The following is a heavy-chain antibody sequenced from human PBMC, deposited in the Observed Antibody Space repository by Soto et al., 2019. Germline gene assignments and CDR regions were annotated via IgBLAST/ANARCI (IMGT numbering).Heavy chain of an antibody. CDR1: GYTFTNYG. V-gene: IGHV1-18*01. CDR2: IGGYKGNT. D-gene: IGHD5-18*01. CDR3: APHTLDTGMPSGY. Sequence: ASVKVSCKASGYTFTNYGVSWVRQAPGQGLEWMGWIGGYKGNTNYAQKPQGRVTLTTDTSTSTAYMELRSLRSDDTAVYYCAPHTLDTGMPSGYWGQGTLVTVSS. J-gene: IGHJ4*02.